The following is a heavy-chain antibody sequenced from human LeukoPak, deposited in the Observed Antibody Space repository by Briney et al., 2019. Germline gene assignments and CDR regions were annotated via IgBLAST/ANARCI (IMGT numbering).Heavy chain of an antibody. CDR2: IYYSGST. Sequence: SETLSLTCTVSGGSISSHYWSWIRQPPGKGLEWIGYIYYSGSTNYNPSLKSRVTISVDTSKDQFSLKLSSVTAADTAVYYCARDRAGRVVDWFDPWGQGTLVTDSS. D-gene: IGHD6-6*01. J-gene: IGHJ5*02. CDR1: GGSISSHY. V-gene: IGHV4-59*11. CDR3: ARDRAGRVVDWFDP.